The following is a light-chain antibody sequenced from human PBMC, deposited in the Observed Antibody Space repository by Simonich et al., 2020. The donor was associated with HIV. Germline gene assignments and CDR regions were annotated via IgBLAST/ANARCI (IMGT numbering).Light chain of an antibody. CDR1: QSLLHSNGYNY. V-gene: IGKV2-28*01. CDR2: LGY. CDR3: MQALQTPRT. J-gene: IGKJ1*01. Sequence: DIVMTQSPLPLPVTPGEPASISCRTSQSLLHSNGYNYLDWYLQKPGQSPQLLIYLGYNRASGVPDRFSGSGSGTDFTLKISRVEAEDVGVYYCMQALQTPRTFGQGTKVEIK.